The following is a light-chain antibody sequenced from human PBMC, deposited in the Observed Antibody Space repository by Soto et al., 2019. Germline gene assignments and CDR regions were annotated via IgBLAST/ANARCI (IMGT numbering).Light chain of an antibody. V-gene: IGLV2-11*01. CDR3: CSYAGTTYV. J-gene: IGLJ1*01. CDR1: SSDVGGYNY. CDR2: DVS. Sequence: QSALTQPHSVSGSPGQSVTISCTGTSSDVGGYNYVSWYQQHPGKVPKLMIYDVSKRPSGVPDRFSGSKSGNTASLTISGLQAEDEADYYCCSYAGTTYVFGTGTKVTIL.